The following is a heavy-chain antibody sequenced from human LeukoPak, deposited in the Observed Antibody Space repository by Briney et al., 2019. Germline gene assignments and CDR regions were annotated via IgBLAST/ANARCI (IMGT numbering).Heavy chain of an antibody. D-gene: IGHD3-22*01. CDR1: GFTFSSYS. CDR2: ISSSSSYI. J-gene: IGHJ4*02. Sequence: GGSLRLSCAASGFTFSSYSMSWVRQAPGKGLEWVSSISSSSSYIYYADSVKGRFTISRDNAKNSLYLQMNSLRAEDTAVYYCARVMNYYDSSGYYSSYWGQGTLVTVSS. V-gene: IGHV3-21*01. CDR3: ARVMNYYDSSGYYSSY.